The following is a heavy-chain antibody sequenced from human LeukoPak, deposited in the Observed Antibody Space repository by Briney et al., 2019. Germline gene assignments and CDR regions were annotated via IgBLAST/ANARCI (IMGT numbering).Heavy chain of an antibody. CDR3: ASRDSSGYW. CDR1: GYSISSGYY. V-gene: IGHV4-38-2*02. CDR2: IYHSGST. Sequence: SETLSLTCTVSGYSISSGYYRGWIRQPPGKGLEWIGSIYHSGSTYYNPSLKSRVTISVDTSKNQFSLKLSSVTAADTAVYYCASRDSSGYWWGQGTLVTVSS. J-gene: IGHJ4*02. D-gene: IGHD3-22*01.